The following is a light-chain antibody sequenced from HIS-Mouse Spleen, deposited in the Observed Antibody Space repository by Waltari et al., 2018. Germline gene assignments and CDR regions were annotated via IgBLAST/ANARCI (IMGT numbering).Light chain of an antibody. Sequence: DIQLTQSPSFLSASVGDRVTITCRASQGISSYLAWYQQKPGKAPKLLIYAASTLQSGVPSRFSGSGSGTEFTLTSSSLQAEDFATYYCQQLNSYPPTFGQGTKVEIK. CDR3: QQLNSYPPT. V-gene: IGKV1-9*01. CDR2: AAS. J-gene: IGKJ1*01. CDR1: QGISSY.